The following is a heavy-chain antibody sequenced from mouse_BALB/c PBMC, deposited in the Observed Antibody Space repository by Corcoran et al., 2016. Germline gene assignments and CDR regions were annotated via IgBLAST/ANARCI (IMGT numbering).Heavy chain of an antibody. D-gene: IGHD2-1*01. CDR3: ARDGNWYFDV. Sequence: EVQLQQSGPELVKPGASVKMSCKASGYTFTDYYRKWVKQSDGKRLEWIGDVNPNNGGTSYNQKFKGKATLTVDKSSSTVYMQLNSLTSEDSAVYYCARDGNWYFDVWGAGTTVTVSS. V-gene: IGHV1-26*01. CDR2: VNPNNGGT. J-gene: IGHJ1*01. CDR1: GYTFTDYY.